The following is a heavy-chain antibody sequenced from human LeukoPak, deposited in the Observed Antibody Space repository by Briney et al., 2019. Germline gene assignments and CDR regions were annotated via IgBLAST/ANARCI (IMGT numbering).Heavy chain of an antibody. J-gene: IGHJ4*02. CDR1: GFTFTNYA. CDR3: ARRRDGYNPELDY. V-gene: IGHV3-23*01. CDR2: ISGSGDFT. D-gene: IGHD5-24*01. Sequence: PGGSLRLSCAASGFTFTNYAMSWVRQAPGKGLEWVSDISGSGDFTYYADSVKGRFTISRDKSKNTLYLQMDSLKTEDTAVYYCARRRDGYNPELDYWGQGTLVTVSS.